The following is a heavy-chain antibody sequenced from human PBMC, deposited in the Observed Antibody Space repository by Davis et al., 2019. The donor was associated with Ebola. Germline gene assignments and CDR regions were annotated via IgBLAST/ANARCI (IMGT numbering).Heavy chain of an antibody. CDR2: ISAYNGYT. V-gene: IGHV1-18*01. J-gene: IGHJ5*02. D-gene: IGHD3-22*01. CDR3: ARDYDSSGFQP. Sequence: ASVKVSCKASGYTFTDYGISWVRQAPGQGLEWMGWISAYNGYTYYAQSLQGRVSLTTDTSTSTVYMQLRSLRSDDTAVYFCARDYDSSGFQPWGQGTLVTVSS. CDR1: GYTFTDYG.